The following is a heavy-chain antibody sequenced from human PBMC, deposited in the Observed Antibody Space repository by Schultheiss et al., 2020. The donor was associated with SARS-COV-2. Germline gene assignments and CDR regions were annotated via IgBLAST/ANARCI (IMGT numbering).Heavy chain of an antibody. CDR2: ISNSGSTV. CDR1: GFTFSNYD. D-gene: IGHD1-26*01. Sequence: GGSLRLSCAASGFTFSNYDINWVRQTPGKGLEWLSYISNSGSTVHYADSVKGRFTISRDNAKNSLYLQMNSLRVGDTAIYYCAFYSGTFSFGYWGQGTLVTVSS. CDR3: AFYSGTFSFGY. J-gene: IGHJ4*02. V-gene: IGHV3-48*03.